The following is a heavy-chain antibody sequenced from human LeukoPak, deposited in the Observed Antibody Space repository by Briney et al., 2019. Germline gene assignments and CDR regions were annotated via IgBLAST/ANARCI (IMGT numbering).Heavy chain of an antibody. J-gene: IGHJ4*02. CDR1: GFTFSDYY. CDR2: ISTSGTTF. V-gene: IGHV3-11*04. Sequence: GGSLRLSCAASGFTFSDYYMSWIRQAPGKGLEWVSYISTSGTTFHYADSVKGRFTISRDNAKNSLYLQMNSLRAEDTAVYYCAAIPAYYDFWSGYYFDYWGQGTLVTVSS. D-gene: IGHD3-3*01. CDR3: AAIPAYYDFWSGYYFDY.